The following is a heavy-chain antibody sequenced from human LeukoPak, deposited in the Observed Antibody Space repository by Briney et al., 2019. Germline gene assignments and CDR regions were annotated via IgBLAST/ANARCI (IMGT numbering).Heavy chain of an antibody. CDR1: GFTFSSYS. J-gene: IGHJ4*02. V-gene: IGHV3-21*01. CDR2: ISSSSSYT. CDR3: ARAEMYSSSWYY. Sequence: PGGFLRLSCAASGFTFSSYSMNWVRQAPGKGLEWVSSISSSSSYTYYADSVKGRFTISRDNAKNSLYLQMNSLRAEDTAVYYCARAEMYSSSWYYWGQGTLVTVSS. D-gene: IGHD6-13*01.